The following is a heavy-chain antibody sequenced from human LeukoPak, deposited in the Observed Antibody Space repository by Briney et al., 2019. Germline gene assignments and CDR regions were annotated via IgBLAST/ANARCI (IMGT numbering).Heavy chain of an antibody. V-gene: IGHV1-69*06. CDR1: GGTFSSYA. J-gene: IGHJ5*02. CDR3: ARAGDYGDGGFDP. Sequence: SVKVSCKASGGTFSSYAISWVRQAPGQGLEWMGGIIPIFGTANYAQKFQGRVTITADKSTSTAYMELSSLRSEDTAVYYCARAGDYGDGGFDPWGQGTLVTVSS. CDR2: IIPIFGTA. D-gene: IGHD4-17*01.